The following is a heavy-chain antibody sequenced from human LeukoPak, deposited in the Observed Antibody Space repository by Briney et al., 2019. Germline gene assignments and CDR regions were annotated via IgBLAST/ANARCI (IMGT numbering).Heavy chain of an antibody. CDR1: GGSISSSSYY. D-gene: IGHD5-24*01. Sequence: SETLSLTCTVSGGSISSSSYYWGWIRQPPGKGLEWIGSIYYSGSTYYNPSLKSRVTISVDTSKNQFSLKLTSVTAADTAVYYCARQDGYNSGRFDPWGQGTLVTVSS. CDR2: IYYSGST. CDR3: ARQDGYNSGRFDP. J-gene: IGHJ5*02. V-gene: IGHV4-39*07.